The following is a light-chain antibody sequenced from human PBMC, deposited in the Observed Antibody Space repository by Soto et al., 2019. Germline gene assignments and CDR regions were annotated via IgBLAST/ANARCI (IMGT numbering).Light chain of an antibody. CDR1: SSDVGGYNY. J-gene: IGLJ1*01. V-gene: IGLV2-8*01. Sequence: ALTQPPSASGSPGQSVAISCTGTSSDVGGYNYVSWYQQHPGKAPKLMIYEVNKRPSGVPDRFSGSKSGNTASLTVSGLQAEDEADYYRSSYAGSSNVFGTGTKVTVL. CDR3: SSYAGSSNV. CDR2: EVN.